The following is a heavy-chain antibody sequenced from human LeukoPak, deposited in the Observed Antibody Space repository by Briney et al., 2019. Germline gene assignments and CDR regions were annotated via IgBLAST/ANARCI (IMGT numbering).Heavy chain of an antibody. D-gene: IGHD5-24*01. V-gene: IGHV4-59*01. Sequence: PSETLSLTCTVSGGSISSYYWSWIRQPPGKGLEWIGYIYNSGNTNYNPSLRSRLTISVDTSKNQFSLKLSSVTAADTAVYYCVRESRRDGYKFDYWGQGTLVTVSS. CDR3: VRESRRDGYKFDY. CDR2: IYNSGNT. CDR1: GGSISSYY. J-gene: IGHJ4*02.